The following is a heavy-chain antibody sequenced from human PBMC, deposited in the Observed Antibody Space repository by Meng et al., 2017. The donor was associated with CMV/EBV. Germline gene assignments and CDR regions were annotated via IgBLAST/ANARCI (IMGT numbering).Heavy chain of an antibody. J-gene: IGHJ4*02. V-gene: IGHV2-5*02. CDR1: GFSLCTTEGG. CDR3: ARWPAEY. CDR2: MYWDDDK. Sequence: QITLKESGPTLVEPTQTLTLTSTFSGFSLCTTEGGLAWTRQSPGKAPEWLALMYWDDDKRYSPSLKSRLTITKDTSKNQVILTVTNMDPVDTATDYCARWPAEYWGQGTLVTVSS. D-gene: IGHD5-24*01.